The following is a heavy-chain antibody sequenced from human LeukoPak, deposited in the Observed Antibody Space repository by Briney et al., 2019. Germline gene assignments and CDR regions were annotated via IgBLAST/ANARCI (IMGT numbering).Heavy chain of an antibody. CDR2: ISGSST. CDR3: AKSPLEYCSSGSCFLYFDY. D-gene: IGHD2-15*01. CDR1: GFMFSNYA. J-gene: IGHJ4*02. V-gene: IGHV3-23*01. Sequence: GGSLRLSCAASGFMFSNYAVSWVRQAPGKGLEWVSAISGSSTYYADSVKGRFTISRDNSQNTLYLQLNSLRAEDTAVYYCAKSPLEYCSSGSCFLYFDYWGRGTLVTVSS.